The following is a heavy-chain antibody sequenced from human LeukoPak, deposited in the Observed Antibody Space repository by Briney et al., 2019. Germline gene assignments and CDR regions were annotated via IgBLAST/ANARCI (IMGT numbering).Heavy chain of an antibody. CDR2: INTNTGNP. J-gene: IGHJ4*02. D-gene: IGHD3-22*01. CDR3: ARGPVGYYDRSGYLVVY. CDR1: GYTFTSYA. Sequence: ASVKVSCKASGYTFTSYAMNWVRQAPGQGLEWMGWINTNTGNPTYAQGFTGRFVFSLDTSVSTAYLQISSLKAEDTAVYYCARGPVGYYDRSGYLVVYWGQEALGTVSS. V-gene: IGHV7-4-1*02.